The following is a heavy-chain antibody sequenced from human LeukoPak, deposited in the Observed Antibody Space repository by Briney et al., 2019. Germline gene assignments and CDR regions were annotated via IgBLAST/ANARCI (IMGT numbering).Heavy chain of an antibody. J-gene: IGHJ4*02. CDR1: GFTFSTYN. CDR2: ISRGSSTI. Sequence: GGSLRLSCAASGFTFSTYNMNWVRQAPGKGLEWISYISRGSSTIYYADSVKGRFTISRDNAKNSLYLQMNSLRAEDTAVYFCARGGTYCGNDCYGTNYWGQGTLVTVSS. V-gene: IGHV3-48*04. CDR3: ARGGTYCGNDCYGTNY. D-gene: IGHD2-21*02.